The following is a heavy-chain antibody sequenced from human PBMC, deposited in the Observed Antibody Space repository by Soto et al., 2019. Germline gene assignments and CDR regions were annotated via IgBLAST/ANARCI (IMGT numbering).Heavy chain of an antibody. Sequence: EVQLLESGGGLVQPGGSLSLSCAASGFIFGNYALSWVRQAPGKGLEWLSSISGSGGGAYYADSVQGRFTISRDNSKNTVYLQMNSLRAEDTAVYYCANLYKYTSAWYEKSWGQGTLVTVSS. CDR1: GFIFGNYA. V-gene: IGHV3-23*01. CDR2: ISGSGGGA. CDR3: ANLYKYTSAWYEKS. D-gene: IGHD6-19*01. J-gene: IGHJ5*02.